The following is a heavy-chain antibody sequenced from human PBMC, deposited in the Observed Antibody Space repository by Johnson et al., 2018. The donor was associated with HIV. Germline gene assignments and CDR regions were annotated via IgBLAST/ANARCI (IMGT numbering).Heavy chain of an antibody. V-gene: IGHV3-30*02. D-gene: IGHD2-15*01. CDR2: IRYDGGTK. CDR3: AKEAYCVEAFDI. J-gene: IGHJ3*02. Sequence: QVQLVESGGGVVHPGGSLRLSCAASGFAFNTYGMHWVRQAPGKGLEWVAFIRYDGGTKYYADSLKGRFTISRDNSKNTLYLQMYILRAEDTAVYFCAKEAYCVEAFDIWGQGTMVTVYS. CDR1: GFAFNTYG.